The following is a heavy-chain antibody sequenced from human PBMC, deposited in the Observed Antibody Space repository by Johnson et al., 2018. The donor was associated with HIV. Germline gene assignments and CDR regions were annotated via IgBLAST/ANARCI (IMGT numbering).Heavy chain of an antibody. CDR1: RFTFDDYA. V-gene: IGHV3-9*01. Sequence: VQLVESGGGLVQPGRSLRLSCAASRFTFDDYAMHWVRQAPGKGLEWVSGISWNSGSIGYADSVKGRFTISSDNAKHSLYLQMNSRRAEDTAMYYCASYVDDPGHVSMIPGGAFDVWGQGTMVTVSS. D-gene: IGHD3-22*01. J-gene: IGHJ3*01. CDR2: ISWNSGSI. CDR3: ASYVDDPGHVSMIPGGAFDV.